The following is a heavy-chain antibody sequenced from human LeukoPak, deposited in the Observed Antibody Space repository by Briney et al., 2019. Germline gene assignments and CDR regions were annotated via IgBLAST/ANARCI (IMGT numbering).Heavy chain of an antibody. J-gene: IGHJ4*02. CDR2: IRYDGSNK. Sequence: GGSLRLSCAASGFTFSGYAMSWVRQAPGKGLEWVAFIRYDGSNKYYADSVKGRFTISRDNSKNTLYLQMNSLRAEDTAVYYCGHGDEIVGAIDFDYWGQGTLVTVSS. CDR3: GHGDEIVGAIDFDY. V-gene: IGHV3-30*02. D-gene: IGHD1-26*01. CDR1: GFTFSGYA.